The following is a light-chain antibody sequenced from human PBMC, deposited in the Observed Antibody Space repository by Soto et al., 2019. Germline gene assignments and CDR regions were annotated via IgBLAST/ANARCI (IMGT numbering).Light chain of an antibody. CDR2: KAS. CDR3: QQYNTYSSLT. Sequence: DIQMTQSTSTLSGSVGDRVTITCRASQTISSWLAWYQQKPGKAPKLLIYKASTLKSGVPSRFSGSGYGTEFTLTISSLQPDDFATYYCQQYNTYSSLTFGGGTKV. J-gene: IGKJ4*01. V-gene: IGKV1-5*03. CDR1: QTISSW.